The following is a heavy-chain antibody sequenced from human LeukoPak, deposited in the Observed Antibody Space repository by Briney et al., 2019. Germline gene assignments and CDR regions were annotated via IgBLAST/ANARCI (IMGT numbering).Heavy chain of an antibody. D-gene: IGHD3-3*01. J-gene: IGHJ5*02. Sequence: AASVKVSCKASGYTFTSHDINWVRQATGQGLEWMGWMNPNSGNTGYAQKFQGRVTMTRNTSISTAYMELSSLRSEDTAVYYCARVPYYDFWSGYTRWFDPWGQGTLVTVSS. CDR3: ARVPYYDFWSGYTRWFDP. CDR1: GYTFTSHD. V-gene: IGHV1-8*01. CDR2: MNPNSGNT.